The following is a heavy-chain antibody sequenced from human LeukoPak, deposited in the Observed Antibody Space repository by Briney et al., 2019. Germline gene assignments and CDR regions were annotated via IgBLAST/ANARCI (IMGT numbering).Heavy chain of an antibody. CDR2: ISSSGGST. V-gene: IGHV3-23*01. CDR3: ANPRISDAFDI. D-gene: IGHD2-15*01. J-gene: IGHJ3*02. CDR1: GFTFSSYA. Sequence: GGSLRLSCAASGFTFSSYAMSWVRQAPGKGLEWVSAISSSGGSTYYADSVKGRFTISRDNSKNTLYLQMNCLRAEDTAVYYCANPRISDAFDIWGQGTMVTVSS.